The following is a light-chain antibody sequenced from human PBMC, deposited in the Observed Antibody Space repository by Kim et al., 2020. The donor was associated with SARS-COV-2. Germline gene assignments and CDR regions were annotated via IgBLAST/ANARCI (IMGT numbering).Light chain of an antibody. CDR3: QTWDTGIWV. J-gene: IGLJ3*02. V-gene: IGLV4-69*01. CDR2: LNSDGSH. Sequence: SVNLTCTLRSGHSSYAIAWQQQQPEKGPGYLMKLNSDGSHSKGDGIPDRFSGSSSGAERYLTISSLQSEDEADYYCQTWDTGIWVFGGGTQLTVL. CDR1: SGHSSYA.